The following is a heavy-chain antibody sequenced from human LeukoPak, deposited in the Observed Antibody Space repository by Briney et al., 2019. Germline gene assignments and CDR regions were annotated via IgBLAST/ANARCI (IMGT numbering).Heavy chain of an antibody. Sequence: SVKVSCKASGGTFSSYAISWVRQAPGQGLEWMGGIIPIFGTANYAQKFQGRVTITADKSTSTAYMELSSLRSEDTAVYYCAGHITMVRGVIGSYYYYGVDVWGKGTTITVSS. CDR2: IIPIFGTA. V-gene: IGHV1-69*06. CDR3: AGHITMVRGVIGSYYYYGVDV. D-gene: IGHD3-10*01. J-gene: IGHJ6*04. CDR1: GGTFSSYA.